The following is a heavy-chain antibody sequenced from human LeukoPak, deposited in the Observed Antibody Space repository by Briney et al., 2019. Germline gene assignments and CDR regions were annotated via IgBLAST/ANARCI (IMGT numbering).Heavy chain of an antibody. V-gene: IGHV4-38-2*02. CDR3: ARWYSGSSTFDY. D-gene: IGHD1-26*01. CDR2: IYHSGST. Sequence: SETLSLTCTVSGYSISSGYYWGWVRQPPGKWLEWIGSIYHSGSTYYNPSLKSRVTISVDTSKNQFSLKLSSVTAADTAVYYCARWYSGSSTFDYWGQGTLVTVSS. J-gene: IGHJ4*02. CDR1: GYSISSGYY.